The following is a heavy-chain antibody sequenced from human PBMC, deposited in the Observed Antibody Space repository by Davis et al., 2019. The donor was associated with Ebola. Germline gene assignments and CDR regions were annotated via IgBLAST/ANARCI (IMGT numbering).Heavy chain of an antibody. CDR1: GCPISSHY. CDR3: ARGWDSSGWQN. D-gene: IGHD6-19*01. V-gene: IGHV4-59*11. CDR2: IYYSGST. J-gene: IGHJ4*02. Sequence: SETLSLTCTVSGCPISSHYWSWIRQSPGKGLEWIGYIYYSGSTNYNPSLKSRVTISVDSSKNQFSLKLSSVTAADTAMYYCARGWDSSGWQNWGQGTLVTVSS.